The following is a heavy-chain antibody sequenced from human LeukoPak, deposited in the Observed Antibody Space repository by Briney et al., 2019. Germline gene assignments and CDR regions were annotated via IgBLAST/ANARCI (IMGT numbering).Heavy chain of an antibody. CDR1: GGSFSGYY. Sequence: PSETLSLTCAVYGGSFSGYYWSWIRQPPGKGLEWIGETNHSGSTNYNPSLKSRVTISVDTSKNQFSLKLSSVTAADTAVYYCARGAGRLSHANWGQGTLVTVSS. D-gene: IGHD2-15*01. CDR2: TNHSGST. J-gene: IGHJ4*02. CDR3: ARGAGRLSHAN. V-gene: IGHV4-34*01.